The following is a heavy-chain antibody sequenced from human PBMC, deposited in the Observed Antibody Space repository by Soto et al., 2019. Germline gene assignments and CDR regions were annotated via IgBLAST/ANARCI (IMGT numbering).Heavy chain of an antibody. J-gene: IGHJ5*02. Sequence: GGSLRLSCAASGVTFSSYSMSWVRQAPGKGLEWVSAISGSGGSTYYADSVKGRFTISRDNSKNTLYLQMNSLRAEDTAVYYCAKVAPLTIFGVVIPAGGWFDPWGQGTLVTVSS. CDR1: GVTFSSYS. V-gene: IGHV3-23*01. D-gene: IGHD3-3*01. CDR3: AKVAPLTIFGVVIPAGGWFDP. CDR2: ISGSGGST.